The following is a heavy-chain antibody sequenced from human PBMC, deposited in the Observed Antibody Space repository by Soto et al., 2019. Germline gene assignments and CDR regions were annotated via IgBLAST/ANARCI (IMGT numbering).Heavy chain of an antibody. CDR2: ISGSGVST. CDR3: AKDFDSSGYYQAYFDC. Sequence: LRXSCAAALITFRGSAMSWVSQAPGKGLEWVSAISGSGVSTYYADSVKGRFTISRDNSKNTLYLQMNSLRAEDTAVYYCAKDFDSSGYYQAYFDCWGQGTLVTVSS. D-gene: IGHD3-22*01. CDR1: LITFRGSA. V-gene: IGHV3-23*01. J-gene: IGHJ4*02.